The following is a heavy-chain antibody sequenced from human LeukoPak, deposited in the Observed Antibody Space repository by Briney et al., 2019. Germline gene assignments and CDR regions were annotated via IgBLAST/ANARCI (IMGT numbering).Heavy chain of an antibody. CDR1: GFTFSSYA. J-gene: IGHJ4*02. CDR3: AGDSYSSSWYYFDY. V-gene: IGHV3-23*01. Sequence: GGSLRLSCAASGFTFSSYAMSWVRQAPGKGLEWVSAISGSGGSTYYADSVKGRFTISRDNSKNTLYLQMNRLRAEDTAIYYCAGDSYSSSWYYFDYWGQGTLVTVSS. CDR2: ISGSGGST. D-gene: IGHD6-13*01.